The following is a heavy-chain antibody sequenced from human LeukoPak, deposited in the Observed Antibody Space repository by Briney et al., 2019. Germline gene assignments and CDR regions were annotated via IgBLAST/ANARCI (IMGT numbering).Heavy chain of an antibody. CDR3: ARDEVWPWLSGVGAFDI. J-gene: IGHJ3*02. D-gene: IGHD3-22*01. CDR2: IIPILGIA. Sequence: SVKVSCKASGGTFSSYAISWVRQAPGQGPEWMGRIIPILGIANYAQKFQGRVTITADKSTSTAYMELSSLRSEDTAVYYCARDEVWPWLSGVGAFDIWGQGTMVTVSS. V-gene: IGHV1-69*04. CDR1: GGTFSSYA.